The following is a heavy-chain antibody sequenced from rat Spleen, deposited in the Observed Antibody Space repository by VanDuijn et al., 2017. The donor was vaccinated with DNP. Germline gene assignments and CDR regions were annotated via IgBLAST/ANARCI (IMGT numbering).Heavy chain of an antibody. V-gene: IGHV5-7*01. CDR2: IRYDGSST. J-gene: IGHJ2*01. CDR3: AGRPPPTRGPFDY. Sequence: EVKLVESGGGLVQPGRSLKLSCAASGFTFRDYNMAWVRQAPKKVLEWVATIRYDGSSTYYRDTVKGRFTMSRDNAKSTLYLQMDSLRSEDTATYYCAGRPPPTRGPFDYWGQGVLVTVSS. CDR1: GFTFRDYN. D-gene: IGHD1-4*01.